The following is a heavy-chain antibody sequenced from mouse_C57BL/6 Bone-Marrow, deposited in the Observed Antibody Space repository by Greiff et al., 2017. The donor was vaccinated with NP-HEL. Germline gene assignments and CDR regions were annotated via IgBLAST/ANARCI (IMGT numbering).Heavy chain of an antibody. D-gene: IGHD4-1*01. CDR1: GFTFSDYG. J-gene: IGHJ2*01. CDR3: ARAWDLDY. V-gene: IGHV5-17*01. CDR2: ISSGSSTI. Sequence: EVKVEESGGGLVKPGGSLKLSCAASGFTFSDYGMHWVRQAPEKGLEWVAYISSGSSTIYYADTVKGRFTISRDNAKNTLFLQMTSLRSEDTAMYYCARAWDLDYWGQGTTLTVSS.